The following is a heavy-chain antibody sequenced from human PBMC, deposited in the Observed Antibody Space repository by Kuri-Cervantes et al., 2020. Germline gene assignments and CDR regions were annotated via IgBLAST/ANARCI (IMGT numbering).Heavy chain of an antibody. V-gene: IGHV4-59*01. CDR2: IYYSGST. J-gene: IGHJ6*02. D-gene: IGHD6-19*01. CDR3: AGYSSGWRYYYYGMDV. Sequence: SETLSLTCTVSGGPISSYYWSWIRQPPGKGLEWIGYIYYSGSTNYNPSLKSRVTISVDTSKNQFSLKLSSVTAADTAVYYCAGYSSGWRYYYYGMDVWGQGTTVTVSS. CDR1: GGPISSYY.